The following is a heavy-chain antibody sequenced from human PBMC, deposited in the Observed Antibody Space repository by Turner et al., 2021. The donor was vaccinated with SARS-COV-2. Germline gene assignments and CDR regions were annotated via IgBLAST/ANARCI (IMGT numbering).Heavy chain of an antibody. CDR2: IYYSGGT. Sequence: QLQLQESGPGLVKPSATLSLTCTVPGGSISSSSYYWGWIRQPPGKGLEWIGSIYYSGGTYNNPSLKSRVTISVDTSKNQFSLKLTSVTAADTAVYFCARHWEVAAAAYLARFDPWGQGTLVTVSS. V-gene: IGHV4-39*01. J-gene: IGHJ5*02. CDR1: GGSISSSSYY. D-gene: IGHD6-13*01. CDR3: ARHWEVAAAAYLARFDP.